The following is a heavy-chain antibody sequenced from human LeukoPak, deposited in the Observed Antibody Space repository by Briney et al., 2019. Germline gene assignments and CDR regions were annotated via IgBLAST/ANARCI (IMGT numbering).Heavy chain of an antibody. CDR3: AREVPILGVVRYYYYYGMDV. D-gene: IGHD3-3*01. V-gene: IGHV3-30*03. CDR1: GFTFSSYG. Sequence: GGSLRLSCAASGFTFSSYGMHWVRQAPGKGLEWVAVISYDGSNKYYADSVKGRLTISRDNSKNTLYLQMNSLRAEDTAVYYCAREVPILGVVRYYYYYGMDVGAQGTTVTVSS. J-gene: IGHJ6*02. CDR2: ISYDGSNK.